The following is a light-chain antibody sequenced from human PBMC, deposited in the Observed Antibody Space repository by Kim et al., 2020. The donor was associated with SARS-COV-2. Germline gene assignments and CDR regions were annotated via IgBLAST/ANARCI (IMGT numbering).Light chain of an antibody. CDR2: AAS. Sequence: FASVGDRVTITCRASQDISNYLAWYQQKPGKVPKLLIYAASTLQSGVPSRFSGTGSGTDFTLTISSLQPEDVATYYCQKYYSDPAFGQGTKVEIK. CDR1: QDISNY. J-gene: IGKJ1*01. CDR3: QKYYSDPA. V-gene: IGKV1-27*01.